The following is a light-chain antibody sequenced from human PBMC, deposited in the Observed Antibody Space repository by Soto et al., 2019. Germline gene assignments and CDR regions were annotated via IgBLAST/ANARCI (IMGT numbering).Light chain of an antibody. CDR2: AAS. CDR1: RGLASSY. Sequence: DMVFTQSPGTLSLSPGERATLSCRASRGLASSYLGWYQQKPGQPPRLLLYAASKRATGIPDRFSGSGSGTDFTLTINRLEPEDSAVYYCQQYGSSPPYTFGQGTKVDI. CDR3: QQYGSSPPYT. J-gene: IGKJ2*01. V-gene: IGKV3-20*01.